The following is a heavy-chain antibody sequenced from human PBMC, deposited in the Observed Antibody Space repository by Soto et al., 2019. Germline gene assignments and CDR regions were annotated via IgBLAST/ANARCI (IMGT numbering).Heavy chain of an antibody. CDR1: GGSFSGYY. J-gene: IGHJ4*02. D-gene: IGHD3-10*02. CDR2: INHSGGT. CDR3: ARGLYYVSYYGL. V-gene: IGHV4-34*01. Sequence: QVQLQQWGAGLLKPSETLSLTCAVYGGSFSGYYWSWIRQPPGKGLEWIGEINHSGGTNYNPSLKSRGTTSVDTSKTQFSLKLSSVTAAATAVYYCARGLYYVSYYGLWGQGTLVTVSS.